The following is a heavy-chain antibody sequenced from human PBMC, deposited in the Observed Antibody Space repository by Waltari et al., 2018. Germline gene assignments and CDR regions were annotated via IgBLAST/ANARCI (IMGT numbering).Heavy chain of an antibody. CDR1: GFTFSSYG. D-gene: IGHD6-13*01. V-gene: IGHV3-33*03. J-gene: IGHJ4*02. Sequence: QVQLVESGGGVVQPGRSLRLSCAASGFTFSSYGMHWVRQAPGKGLEWVAVIWYDGSNKYYADSVKGRFTISRDNAKNSLYLQMNSLRAEDTALYYCAKARASGAAGTYYDYWGQGTLVTVSS. CDR2: IWYDGSNK. CDR3: AKARASGAAGTYYDY.